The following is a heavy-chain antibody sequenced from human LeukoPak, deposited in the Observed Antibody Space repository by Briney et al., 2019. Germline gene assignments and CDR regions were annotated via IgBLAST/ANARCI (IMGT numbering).Heavy chain of an antibody. D-gene: IGHD5-18*01. Sequence: PGGSLRLSCAASGFTFSSYSMNWVRQAPGKGQEWVSSISSSSSYIYYADSVKGRFTISRDNAKSSLYLQMNSLRAEDTAVYYCARDQRNSGYSYGLGPYGMDVWGQGTTVTVSS. CDR3: ARDQRNSGYSYGLGPYGMDV. J-gene: IGHJ6*02. CDR2: ISSSSSYI. V-gene: IGHV3-21*01. CDR1: GFTFSSYS.